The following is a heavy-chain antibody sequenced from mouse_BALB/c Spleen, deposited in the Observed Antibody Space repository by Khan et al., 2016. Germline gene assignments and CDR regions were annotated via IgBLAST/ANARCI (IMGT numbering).Heavy chain of an antibody. J-gene: IGHJ2*01. CDR2: INYTGST. V-gene: IGHV3-2*02. Sequence: EVQLQESGPGLVKPSQSLSLTCTVTGYSITSDYAWNWIRQFPGNKLEWMGYINYTGSTSYNPSLKSRISITRDTSKNQFFLQLNSVTPEDTATYYCARDYYGSSFFDSWGQGTTLPVSS. D-gene: IGHD1-1*01. CDR3: ARDYYGSSFFDS. CDR1: GYSITSDYA.